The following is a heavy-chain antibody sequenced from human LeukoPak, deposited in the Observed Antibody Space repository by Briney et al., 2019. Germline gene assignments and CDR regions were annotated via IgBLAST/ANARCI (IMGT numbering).Heavy chain of an antibody. V-gene: IGHV1-46*01. CDR3: AKGDTAIVPAATGY. Sequence: GASVKVSCNASGYTFTSYYMHWVRQAPGPGLGWKGIINPSGGSTSYAQKFQGRVTMTRDMSTSTVYMELSSLRSEDTAVYYCAKGDTAIVPAATGYWGQGTLVTVSS. D-gene: IGHD2-2*01. CDR2: INPSGGST. J-gene: IGHJ1*01. CDR1: GYTFTSYY.